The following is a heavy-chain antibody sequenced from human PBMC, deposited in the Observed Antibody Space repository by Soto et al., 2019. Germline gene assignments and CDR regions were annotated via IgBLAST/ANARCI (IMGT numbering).Heavy chain of an antibody. CDR2: IHHSGNT. Sequence: SETLSLTCGVSGVSISSYNWWSWVRQPPGKGLEWIGEIHHSGNTNYNPSLKSRVTISVDTSKNQFSLRLTSVTAADTAVYFCARADSYTSGGYTWFDSWGQGTLVT. D-gene: IGHD6-19*01. J-gene: IGHJ5*01. CDR1: GVSISSYNW. V-gene: IGHV4-4*02. CDR3: ARADSYTSGGYTWFDS.